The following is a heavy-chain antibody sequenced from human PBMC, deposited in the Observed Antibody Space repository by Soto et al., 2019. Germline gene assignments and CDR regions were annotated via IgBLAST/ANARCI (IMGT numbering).Heavy chain of an antibody. CDR2: INSDGSST. V-gene: IGHV3-74*01. CDR3: ARDPMAVTTPYYYYYYMDV. J-gene: IGHJ6*03. CDR1: GFTFSSYW. Sequence: GGSLRLSCAASGFTFSSYWMHWVRQAPGKGLVWVSRINSDGSSTSYADSVKGRFTISRDNAKNTLYLQMNSLRAEDTAVYYCARDPMAVTTPYYYYYYMDVWGKGTTVTVSS. D-gene: IGHD4-17*01.